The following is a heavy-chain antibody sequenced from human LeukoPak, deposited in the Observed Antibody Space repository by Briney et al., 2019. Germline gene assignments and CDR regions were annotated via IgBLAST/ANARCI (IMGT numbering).Heavy chain of an antibody. D-gene: IGHD3-10*01. CDR2: ISSSSSTI. J-gene: IGHJ3*02. CDR1: GFTFSSYS. V-gene: IGHV3-48*01. Sequence: GRSLRLSCAASGFTFSSYSMNWVRQAPGKGLEWVSYISSSSSTIYYADSVKGRFTISRDNAKNSLYLQMNSLRAEDTAVYYCARGLGSGRHAFDIWGQGTMVTVSS. CDR3: ARGLGSGRHAFDI.